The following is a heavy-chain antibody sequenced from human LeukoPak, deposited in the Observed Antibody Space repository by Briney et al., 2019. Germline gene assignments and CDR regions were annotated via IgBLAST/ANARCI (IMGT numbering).Heavy chain of an antibody. J-gene: IGHJ3*02. CDR2: IYTSGST. CDR3: AKRKTRGFYGDYGKGAFDI. Sequence: SETLSLTCTVSGGSISSYSWSWIRQPAGKGLEWIGRIYTSGSTSYNPSLKSRVTMSVDTSKNQFSLKLSSVTAADTAVYYCAKRKTRGFYGDYGKGAFDIRGQGRMVTVSS. CDR1: GGSISSYS. D-gene: IGHD4-17*01. V-gene: IGHV4-4*07.